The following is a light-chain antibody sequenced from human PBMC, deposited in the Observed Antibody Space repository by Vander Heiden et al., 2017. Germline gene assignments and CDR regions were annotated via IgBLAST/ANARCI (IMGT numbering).Light chain of an antibody. V-gene: IGKV3-20*01. CDR2: GAS. CDR3: QQYGSSPSVT. Sequence: EIMLTQSPGTLSLSPGERATLSCRASQSVSSSYLAWYQQKPGQAPRLLIYGASSRATGIPDRFSGSGSGTDFTLTISRLEPEDFAVYYCQQYGSSPSVTFGGGTKVEIK. CDR1: QSVSSSY. J-gene: IGKJ4*01.